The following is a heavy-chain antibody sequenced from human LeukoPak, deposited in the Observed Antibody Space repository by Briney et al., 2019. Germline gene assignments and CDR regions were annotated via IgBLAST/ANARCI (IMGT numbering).Heavy chain of an antibody. V-gene: IGHV3-64*01. Sequence: PGGSLRLSCAASGFTFSSYAMSWVRQAPGKGLEYVSAISSNGGSTYYANSVKGRFTISRDNSKNTLYLQMGSLRAEDTAVYYCARGSRFGVVERDAFDIWGQGTMVTVSS. D-gene: IGHD3-3*01. CDR3: ARGSRFGVVERDAFDI. CDR2: ISSNGGST. CDR1: GFTFSSYA. J-gene: IGHJ3*02.